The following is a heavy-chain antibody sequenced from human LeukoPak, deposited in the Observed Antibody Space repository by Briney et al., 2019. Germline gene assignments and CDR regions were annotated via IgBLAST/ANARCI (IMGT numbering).Heavy chain of an antibody. Sequence: SETLSLTCTVSGDSISSYYWSWIRQPPGKGLEWIGSIYYSGSTYYNPSLKSRVTISVDTSKNQFSLKLSSVTAADTAVYYCARLGSSGWSPYFDYWGQGTLVTVSS. CDR2: IYYSGST. CDR1: GDSISSYY. V-gene: IGHV4-59*05. J-gene: IGHJ4*02. D-gene: IGHD6-19*01. CDR3: ARLGSSGWSPYFDY.